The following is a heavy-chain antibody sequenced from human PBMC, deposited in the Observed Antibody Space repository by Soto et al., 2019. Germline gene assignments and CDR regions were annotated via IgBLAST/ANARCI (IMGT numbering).Heavy chain of an antibody. D-gene: IGHD5-12*01. Sequence: SETLSLTCAVSSGSISSSNWWSWVRQPPGKGLEWIGEIYHSGSTNYNPSLKSRVTISVDKSKNQFSLKLSSVTAADTAVYYCARDSSSGYSGYDYNWFDPWGQGTLVTVSS. CDR1: SGSISSSNW. CDR2: IYHSGST. CDR3: ARDSSSGYSGYDYNWFDP. J-gene: IGHJ5*02. V-gene: IGHV4-4*02.